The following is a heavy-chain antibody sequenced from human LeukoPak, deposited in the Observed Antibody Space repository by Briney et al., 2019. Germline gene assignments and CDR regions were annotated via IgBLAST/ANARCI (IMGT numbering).Heavy chain of an antibody. CDR3: ARGSYGDLN. CDR2: ISYDESQK. J-gene: IGHJ4*02. CDR1: GFTFSTCA. D-gene: IGHD4-17*01. Sequence: GRSLRLSCAASGFTFSTCALHWVRQAPGRGLEWVAVISYDESQKYYADSVKGRFTISRDNFKNTLYLQMNSLRPEDTAVYYCARGSYGDLNWGQGTLVTVSS. V-gene: IGHV3-30*04.